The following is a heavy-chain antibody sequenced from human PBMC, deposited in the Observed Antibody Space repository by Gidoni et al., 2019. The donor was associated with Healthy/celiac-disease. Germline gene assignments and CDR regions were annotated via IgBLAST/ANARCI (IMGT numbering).Heavy chain of an antibody. V-gene: IGHV4-59*01. J-gene: IGHJ6*03. Sequence: QVQLPEAGPGIVEPLEALSLPCPVSCGSISSFYLRLLRQPPGKGLEWIGYIYYSGSTNYNPSLKSRVTISVDTSKNQFSLKLSSVTAADTAVYYCARAPDYYDSSGYYPYYYYYMDVWGKGTTVTVSS. D-gene: IGHD3-22*01. CDR2: IYYSGST. CDR3: ARAPDYYDSSGYYPYYYYYMDV. CDR1: CGSISSFY.